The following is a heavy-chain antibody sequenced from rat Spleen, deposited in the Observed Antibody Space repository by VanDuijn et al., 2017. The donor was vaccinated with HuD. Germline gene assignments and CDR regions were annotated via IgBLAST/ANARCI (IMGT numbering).Heavy chain of an antibody. V-gene: IGHV2S12*01. Sequence: QVQLKESGPGLVQPSQTLSLTCTVSGFSLTNNGVTWVRQPPGKGLEWIATISSGGHTYYNSPLKSRLSISRDTSKSQVFLKMNSLQTEDTATYYCARDENGYIYAWFAYWGQGTLVTVSS. CDR1: GFSLTNNG. CDR3: ARDENGYIYAWFAY. D-gene: IGHD1-2*01. J-gene: IGHJ3*01. CDR2: ISSGGHT.